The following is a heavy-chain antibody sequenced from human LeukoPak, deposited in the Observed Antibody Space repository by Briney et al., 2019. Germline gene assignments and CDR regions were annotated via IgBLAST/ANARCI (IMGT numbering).Heavy chain of an antibody. Sequence: GESLKISFKGSGYNFNTYWIGWVRQMPGKGLEWMGIIFPGDSDTRYSPSFQGQVTISADKSISTAYLQWSSLKASDTAMYYCARREYSGYDFEYWGQGTLVTVSS. CDR2: IFPGDSDT. V-gene: IGHV5-51*01. D-gene: IGHD5-12*01. J-gene: IGHJ4*02. CDR1: GYNFNTYW. CDR3: ARREYSGYDFEY.